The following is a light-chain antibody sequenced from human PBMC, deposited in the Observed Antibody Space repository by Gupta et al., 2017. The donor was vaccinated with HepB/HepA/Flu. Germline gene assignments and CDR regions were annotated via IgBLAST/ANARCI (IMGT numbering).Light chain of an antibody. CDR1: QRLLHNPGYNY. Sequence: EIVVTQSTLFLPVTPGERAAIHCKASQRLLHNPGYNYLDWYLQTPGPSPHLLIYMGSNRAARVPDRISGSGSGTDFTLKIDRVEDEDVGVYYCMQALQTPRTFGQGTQVEIK. CDR3: MQALQTPRT. J-gene: IGKJ1*01. CDR2: MGS. V-gene: IGKV2-28*01.